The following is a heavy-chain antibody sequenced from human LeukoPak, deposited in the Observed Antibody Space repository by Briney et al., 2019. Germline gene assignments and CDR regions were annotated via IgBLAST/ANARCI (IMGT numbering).Heavy chain of an antibody. J-gene: IGHJ6*02. CDR2: INPNSGGT. Sequence: ASVKVSCKASGYTFTSYDINWVRQATGQGLEWMGWINPNSGGTNYAQKFQGRVTMTRDTSISTAYMELSRLRSDDTAVYYCARVRGASSYYYYGMDVWGQGTTVTVSS. V-gene: IGHV1-2*02. D-gene: IGHD3-10*01. CDR3: ARVRGASSYYYYGMDV. CDR1: GYTFTSYD.